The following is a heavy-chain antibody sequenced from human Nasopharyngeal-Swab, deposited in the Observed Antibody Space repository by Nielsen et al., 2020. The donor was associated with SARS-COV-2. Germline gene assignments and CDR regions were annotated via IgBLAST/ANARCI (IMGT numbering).Heavy chain of an antibody. CDR3: AKDMGVAALDY. V-gene: IGHV3-43*01. CDR1: GFTFDDYT. CDR2: ISWDGGST. D-gene: IGHD6-6*01. J-gene: IGHJ4*02. Sequence: GGSLRLSYAASGFTFDDYTMHWVRQAPGKGLEWVSLISWDGGSTYYADSVRGRFTISRDNSKNSLYLQMNSLRTEDTALYYCAKDMGVAALDYWGQGTLVTVSS.